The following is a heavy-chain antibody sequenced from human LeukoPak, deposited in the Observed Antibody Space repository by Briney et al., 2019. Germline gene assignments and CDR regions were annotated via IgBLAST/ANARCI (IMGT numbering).Heavy chain of an antibody. V-gene: IGHV3-21*01. Sequence: SGGSLRLSCAASGFTFSSYWMIWVRQAPGKGLEWVSSITSRSSYISYADSVKGRFTLSRDNAKNSLYLQMNSPRAEDTAVYCARDGGYTSGWYDYWGQGTLVTVSS. D-gene: IGHD6-19*01. CDR3: ARDGGYTSGWYDY. J-gene: IGHJ4*02. CDR2: ITSRSSYI. CDR1: GFTFSSYW.